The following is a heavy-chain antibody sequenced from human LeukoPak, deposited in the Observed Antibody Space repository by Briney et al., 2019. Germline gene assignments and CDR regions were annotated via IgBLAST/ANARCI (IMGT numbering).Heavy chain of an antibody. CDR2: IWYDGSKT. CDR1: GFTFTNYG. J-gene: IGHJ4*02. Sequence: GGSLRLSCTTSGFTFTNYGINWVRQAPGKGLERVAAIWYDGSKTSYTDSVKGRFTVSRDISKNTVYLQMNGLKAEDTAVYYCARDDCSTTPCYAYWGQGTLVTVSS. CDR3: ARDDCSTTPCYAY. V-gene: IGHV3-33*01. D-gene: IGHD2-2*01.